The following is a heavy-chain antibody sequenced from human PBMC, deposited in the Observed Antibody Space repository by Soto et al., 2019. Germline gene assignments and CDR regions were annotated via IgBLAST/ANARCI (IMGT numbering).Heavy chain of an antibody. V-gene: IGHV3-30-3*01. D-gene: IGHD6-6*01. J-gene: IGHJ4*02. CDR1: GFTFSSYA. CDR2: ISYDGSNK. CDR3: ARSSSIADHFDY. Sequence: QVQLVESGGGVVQPGRSLRLSCAASGFTFSSYAMHWVRQAPGMGLEWVAVISYDGSNKYYADSVKGRFTISRDNSKNTLYLQMNSLRAEDTAVYYCARSSSIADHFDYWGQGTLVTVSS.